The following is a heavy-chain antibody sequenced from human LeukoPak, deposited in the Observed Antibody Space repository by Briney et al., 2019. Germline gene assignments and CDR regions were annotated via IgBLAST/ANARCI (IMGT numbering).Heavy chain of an antibody. V-gene: IGHV3-30*02. J-gene: IGHJ4*02. CDR1: GFTFSNYG. Sequence: GGSLRLSCAASGFTFSNYGMHWVRQAPGKGLEWVAFIRYDGSNKYYADSVKGRFTISRDNSKNTLYLQMNSLRAEDTAVYYCAKSSLSWGGPSYYFDYWGQGTLVTVSS. CDR2: IRYDGSNK. D-gene: IGHD3-16*01. CDR3: AKSSLSWGGPSYYFDY.